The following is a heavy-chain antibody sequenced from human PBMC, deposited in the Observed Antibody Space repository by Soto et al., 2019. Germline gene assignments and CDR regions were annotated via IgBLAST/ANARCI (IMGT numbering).Heavy chain of an antibody. V-gene: IGHV1-69*06. CDR3: ASRERVDAFCV. J-gene: IGHJ3*01. Sequence: QVQLVQSGAEVKKPGSSVKVSCKASGGTFSSYGITWVRQAPGQGLEWMGGIVPIFGSINLAQKFRGRLTITPDKSTSTVYMELSSLTSEDTAVYYCASRERVDAFCVWGQGTMVTVSS. D-gene: IGHD1-26*01. CDR2: IVPIFGSI. CDR1: GGTFSSYG.